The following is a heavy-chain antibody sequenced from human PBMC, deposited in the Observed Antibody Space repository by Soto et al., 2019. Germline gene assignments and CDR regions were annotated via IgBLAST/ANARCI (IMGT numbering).Heavy chain of an antibody. CDR3: ARGLYGDYPLGGYYYYMDV. Sequence: ASVKVSCKASGYTFTSYDINWVRQATGQGLEWMGWMNPNSGNTGYAQKFQGRVTMTRNTSISTAYMELSSLRSEDTAVYYCARGLYGDYPLGGYYYYMDVWGKGTTVTVSS. CDR1: GYTFTSYD. V-gene: IGHV1-8*01. D-gene: IGHD4-17*01. CDR2: MNPNSGNT. J-gene: IGHJ6*03.